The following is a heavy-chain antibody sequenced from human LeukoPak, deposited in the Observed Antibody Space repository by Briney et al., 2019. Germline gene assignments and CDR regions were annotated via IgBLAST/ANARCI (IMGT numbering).Heavy chain of an antibody. CDR2: IYHSGTT. CDR3: ARRTMVATVVC. D-gene: IGHD5-12*01. Sequence: SETLSLTCAVSGYSISSGYYWGWIRQPPGKGLEWIGSIYHSGTTYYNPSLKSRVTISVDTSKNQFSLKLSSVTAADTAVYYCARRTMVATVVCWGQGTLVTVSS. J-gene: IGHJ4*02. CDR1: GYSISSGYY. V-gene: IGHV4-38-2*01.